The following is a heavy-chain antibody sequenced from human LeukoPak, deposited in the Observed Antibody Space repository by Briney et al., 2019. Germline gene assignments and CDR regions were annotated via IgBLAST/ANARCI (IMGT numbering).Heavy chain of an antibody. Sequence: SETLSLTCAVYGGSFSGYYWSWIRQPPGKGLEWIGEINHSGSTNYNPSLKSRVTISVDTSKNQFSLKLSSVTAADTAVYYCARRITMVRGIASAKDWFDPWGQGTLVTVSS. CDR3: ARRITMVRGIASAKDWFDP. CDR1: GGSFSGYY. J-gene: IGHJ5*02. V-gene: IGHV4-34*01. D-gene: IGHD3-10*01. CDR2: INHSGST.